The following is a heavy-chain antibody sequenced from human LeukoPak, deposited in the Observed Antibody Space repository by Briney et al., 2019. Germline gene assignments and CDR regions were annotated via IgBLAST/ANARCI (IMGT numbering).Heavy chain of an antibody. J-gene: IGHJ6*03. V-gene: IGHV3-49*04. CDR3: TRFGISSERFYYYYYMDV. D-gene: IGHD2/OR15-2a*01. Sequence: PGGSLRLSCTASGFTFGDYAMSWVRQAPGKGLEWVGFIRGKAHGGTTEYAASVKGRFTISGDDSKSIAYLQMNSLKTEDTAVYYCTRFGISSERFYYYYYMDVWGKGTTVTISS. CDR1: GFTFGDYA. CDR2: IRGKAHGGTT.